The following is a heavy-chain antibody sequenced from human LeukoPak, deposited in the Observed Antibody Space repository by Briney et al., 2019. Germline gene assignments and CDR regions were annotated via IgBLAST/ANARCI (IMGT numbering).Heavy chain of an antibody. D-gene: IGHD6-19*01. V-gene: IGHV1-2*02. CDR2: INPNSGGT. Sequence: ASVKVSCKASGYTFTGYYMHWVRQAPGQGLEWMGWINPNSGGTNYAQKFQGRVTMTRDTSISTAYMELSRLRSDDTAVYYCARDLGQWLTQSAFDIWGQGTMVTVSS. CDR3: ARDLGQWLTQSAFDI. J-gene: IGHJ3*02. CDR1: GYTFTGYY.